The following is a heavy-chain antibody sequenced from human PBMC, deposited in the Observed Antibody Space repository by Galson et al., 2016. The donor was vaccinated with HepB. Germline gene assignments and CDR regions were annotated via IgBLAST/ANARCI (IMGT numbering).Heavy chain of an antibody. D-gene: IGHD2-21*01. V-gene: IGHV1-8*01. Sequence: SVKVSCKTSGYTFTSDDINWVRQATGQGLEWMGWMNPHSGNTGFAQKFQGRVTMTRNTSTSTAYMELNSLRSEDTAAYYCARGRSAVIEDYFDYWGQETLVTVSS. J-gene: IGHJ4*02. CDR1: GYTFTSDD. CDR2: MNPHSGNT. CDR3: ARGRSAVIEDYFDY.